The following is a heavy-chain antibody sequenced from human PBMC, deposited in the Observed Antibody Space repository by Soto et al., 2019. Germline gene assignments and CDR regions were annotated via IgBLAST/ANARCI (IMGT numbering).Heavy chain of an antibody. J-gene: IGHJ6*02. CDR3: ARGWDYYYGMDV. CDR2: MNPNSGNT. V-gene: IGHV1-8*01. CDR1: GYTFTSYD. Sequence: ASVKVSCKASGYTFTSYDINWVRQATGQGLEWMGWMNPNSGNTGYAQKFQGRVTMTRNTSISTAYMELSSLRSEDTAVYYCARGWDYYYGMDVWGQGTTVTVPS.